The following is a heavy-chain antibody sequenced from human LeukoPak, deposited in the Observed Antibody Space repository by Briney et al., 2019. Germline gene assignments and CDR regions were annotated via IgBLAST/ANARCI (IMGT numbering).Heavy chain of an antibody. D-gene: IGHD2-2*01. V-gene: IGHV3-21*01. J-gene: IGHJ5*02. CDR3: ARGLGGLPVAIPSWLDP. CDR1: GFTFSSYS. Sequence: PGGSLRLSCAASGFTFSSYSMNWIRQAPGKGLEWVSSIGFTGTYIYYADSVRGRFTISRDNAKNSLYLQMNSLRAEDTAVYYCARGLGGLPVAIPSWLDPWGQGTLVTVSS. CDR2: IGFTGTYI.